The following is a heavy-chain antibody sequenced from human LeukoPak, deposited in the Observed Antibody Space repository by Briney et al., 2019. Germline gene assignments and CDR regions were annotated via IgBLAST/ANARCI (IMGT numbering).Heavy chain of an antibody. CDR3: ARASPIVVVPAVTFDY. J-gene: IGHJ4*02. CDR1: GGSISSGGYY. CDR2: IYHSGST. D-gene: IGHD2-2*01. V-gene: IGHV4-30-2*01. Sequence: SQTLSLTCTVSGGSISSGGYYWSWIRQPPGKGLEWIGYIYHSGSTYYNPFLKSRVTISLDRSKNQFSLKLSSVTAADTAVYYCARASPIVVVPAVTFDYWGQGTLVTVSS.